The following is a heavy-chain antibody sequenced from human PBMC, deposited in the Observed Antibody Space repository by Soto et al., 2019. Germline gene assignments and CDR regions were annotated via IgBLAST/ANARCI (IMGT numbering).Heavy chain of an antibody. D-gene: IGHD3-22*01. CDR2: IVVGSGNT. CDR3: AADGIDYYDSSGYPIFGYFDY. J-gene: IGHJ4*02. CDR1: GFTFTSSA. V-gene: IGHV1-58*01. Sequence: ASVKVSCKASGFTFTSSAVQWVRQVRGQRLEWIGWIVVGSGNTNYAQKFQERVTITRDMSTSTAYMELSSLRSEDTAVYYCAADGIDYYDSSGYPIFGYFDYWGQGTLVTVSS.